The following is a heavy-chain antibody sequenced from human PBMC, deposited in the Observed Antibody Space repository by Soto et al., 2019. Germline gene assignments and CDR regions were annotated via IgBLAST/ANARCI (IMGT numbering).Heavy chain of an antibody. CDR2: INPNSGGT. CDR3: ARESGGATATLDYYYFYMDV. V-gene: IGHV1-2*04. J-gene: IGHJ6*03. D-gene: IGHD5-12*01. CDR1: GYTFSDYY. Sequence: QVQLVQSGAEVKKPGASVKVSCKASGYTFSDYYIHWMRQAPGQGLEWMGWINPNSGGTKYAHKFQGWVTMTRDTSIKTAYMELSRLTSDDTAVYYCARESGGATATLDYYYFYMDVWGKGNTVTVSS.